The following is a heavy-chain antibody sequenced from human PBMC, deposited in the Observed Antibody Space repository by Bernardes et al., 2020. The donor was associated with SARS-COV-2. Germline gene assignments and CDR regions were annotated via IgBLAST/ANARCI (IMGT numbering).Heavy chain of an antibody. J-gene: IGHJ4*02. D-gene: IGHD1-1*01. CDR3: LKDLTWKLGHYFDY. CDR1: GFSFDTNA. CDR2: ITGRGGTS. Sequence: GGSLRLSCAVSGFSFDTNAMGWVRQAPGKGLVWFSIITGRGGTSYYAASVKGRMTISRDNSKNRLCLHMNSLRADDTARYFCLKDLTWKLGHYFDYWGQGTWVT. V-gene: IGHV3-23*01.